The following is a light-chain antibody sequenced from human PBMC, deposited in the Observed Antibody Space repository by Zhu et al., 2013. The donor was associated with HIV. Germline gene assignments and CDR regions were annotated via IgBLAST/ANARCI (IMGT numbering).Light chain of an antibody. Sequence: QSVLTQPPSASGTPGQRVTIFCSGSSSNIGSNYVYWYQQFPGTAPKLLIFRNNQRPSGVPNRFSASKSGTSASLAISGLRSEDEADYYCAAWDDSLSGWVFDGQTKLTVL. CDR2: RNN. CDR3: AAWDDSLSGWV. CDR1: SSNIGSNY. V-gene: IGLV1-47*01. J-gene: IGLJ3*02.